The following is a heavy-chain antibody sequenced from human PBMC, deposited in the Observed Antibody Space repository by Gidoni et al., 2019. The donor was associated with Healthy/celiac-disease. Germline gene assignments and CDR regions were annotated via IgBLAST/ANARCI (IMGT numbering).Heavy chain of an antibody. J-gene: IGHJ5*02. Sequence: QVQLVESGGGVVQPGRSLRLSCAASGFTFSSYAMHWVRQAPGKGLEWVAVISYDGNNKYYADSVKGRFTISRDNSKNTLYLQMNSLRAEDTAVYYCARERGYSYGGWFDPWGQGTLVTVSS. CDR2: ISYDGNNK. CDR1: GFTFSSYA. D-gene: IGHD5-18*01. V-gene: IGHV3-30*04. CDR3: ARERGYSYGGWFDP.